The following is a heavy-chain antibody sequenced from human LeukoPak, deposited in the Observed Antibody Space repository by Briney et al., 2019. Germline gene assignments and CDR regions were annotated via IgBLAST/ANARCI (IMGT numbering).Heavy chain of an antibody. CDR3: ARGGSGGFPYYFDY. D-gene: IGHD2-15*01. V-gene: IGHV4-34*01. J-gene: IGHJ4*02. CDR1: GGSFSGYY. Sequence: TSETLSLTCAVYGGSFSGYYWSWIRQPPGKGLEWIGVINHSGSTNYNPSLKSRVTIPVDTSKNQFSLKLSSVTAADTAVYYCARGGSGGFPYYFDYWGQGTLVTVSS. CDR2: INHSGST.